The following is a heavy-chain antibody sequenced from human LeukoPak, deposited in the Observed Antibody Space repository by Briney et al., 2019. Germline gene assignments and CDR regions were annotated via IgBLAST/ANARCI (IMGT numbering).Heavy chain of an antibody. CDR1: TGSINSYY. V-gene: IGHV4-59*01. Sequence: SETLSLTCTVSTGSINSYYWSWIRQPPGKGLEWIGNIDYSGSTNYNPSLKSRVTISVDTSKNQFSLQLGSVTAADTAVYYCARHIIYSKKPSFDHWGQGTLVTVSS. J-gene: IGHJ4*02. D-gene: IGHD4-11*01. CDR2: IDYSGST. CDR3: ARHIIYSKKPSFDH.